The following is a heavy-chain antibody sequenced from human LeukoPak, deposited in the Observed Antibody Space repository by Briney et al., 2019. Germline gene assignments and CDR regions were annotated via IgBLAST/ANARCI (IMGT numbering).Heavy chain of an antibody. V-gene: IGHV1-24*01. D-gene: IGHD2-2*01. CDR3: ATDLKASTHDAFDI. CDR2: FDPEDGET. J-gene: IGHJ3*02. Sequence: ASVKVSCKVSGYTLTELSMHWVRQAPGKGLEWMGGFDPEDGETIYAQKFQGRVTMTEDTSTDTAYMELSSLRSEDTAVYYCATDLKASTHDAFDIWGQGTMVTVSS. CDR1: GYTLTELS.